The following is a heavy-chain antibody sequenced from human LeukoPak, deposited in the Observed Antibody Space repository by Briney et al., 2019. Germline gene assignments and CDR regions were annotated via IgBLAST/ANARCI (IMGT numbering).Heavy chain of an antibody. CDR1: GGSFSSSHW. Sequence: SETLSLTCAVSGGSFSSSHWWTWVRKPPGKGLEWIGEIYHNGTTNYNPSLKSRVTISIDKSKNQFSLKLSSVTAADTAVYYCARTTVAAAIDYWGQGTLVTVSS. J-gene: IGHJ4*02. CDR3: ARTTVAAAIDY. CDR2: IYHNGTT. D-gene: IGHD6-25*01. V-gene: IGHV4-4*02.